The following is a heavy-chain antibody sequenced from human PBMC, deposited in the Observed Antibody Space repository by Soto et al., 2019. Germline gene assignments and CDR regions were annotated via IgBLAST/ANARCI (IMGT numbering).Heavy chain of an antibody. V-gene: IGHV4-59*08. CDR1: GGSISSYY. D-gene: IGHD5-12*01. CDR3: ARHLRGYDYFSGIDY. J-gene: IGHJ4*02. CDR2: IHYSGST. Sequence: PSETLSLTCTVSGGSISSYYWSWIRQPPGKGLEWIGYIHYSGSTNYNPSLKSRVTISVDTSKNQFSLKLSSVTAADTAVYYCARHLRGYDYFSGIDYWGQGTLVTVSS.